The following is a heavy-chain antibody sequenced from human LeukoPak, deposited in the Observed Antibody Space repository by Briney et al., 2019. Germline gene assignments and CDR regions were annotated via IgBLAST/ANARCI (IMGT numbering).Heavy chain of an antibody. CDR3: ASAHREIDY. CDR1: GGSISSGDYY. Sequence: PSETLSLTCTVSGGSISSGDYYWSWIRQPPGKGLEWIGEINHSGSTNYNPSLKSRVTISVDTSKNQFSLKLSSVTAADTAVYYCASAHREIDYRGQGTLVTVSS. V-gene: IGHV4-39*07. J-gene: IGHJ4*02. D-gene: IGHD5-24*01. CDR2: INHSGST.